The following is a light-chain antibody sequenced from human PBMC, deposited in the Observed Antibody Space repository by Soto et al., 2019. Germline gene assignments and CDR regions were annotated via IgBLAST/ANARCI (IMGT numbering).Light chain of an antibody. CDR3: QQSSSSPPT. CDR2: AAS. Sequence: DIQMTQSPSSLSASVEDRVIITCRASQSISNHLNWYQQKPGKAPKLLIFAASSLQSGVPSRFSGSRSGPDFTLTISSLQPEDFATYYCQQSSSSPPTSGQVTKVDIK. CDR1: QSISNH. J-gene: IGKJ1*01. V-gene: IGKV1-39*01.